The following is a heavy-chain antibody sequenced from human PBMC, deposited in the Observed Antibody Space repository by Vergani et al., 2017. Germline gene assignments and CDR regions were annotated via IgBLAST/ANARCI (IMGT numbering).Heavy chain of an antibody. CDR1: GGSISSSSYY. CDR3: ARRLLRGYSYGSFDY. D-gene: IGHD5-18*01. CDR2: IYYSGST. Sequence: QLQLQESGPGLVKPSETLSLTCTVSGGSISSSSYYWGWIRQPPGKGLEWIGSIYYSGSTYYNPSIKSRVTISVDTSKNQFSLKLSSVTAADTAVYYCARRLLRGYSYGSFDYWGQGTLVTVSS. J-gene: IGHJ4*02. V-gene: IGHV4-39*01.